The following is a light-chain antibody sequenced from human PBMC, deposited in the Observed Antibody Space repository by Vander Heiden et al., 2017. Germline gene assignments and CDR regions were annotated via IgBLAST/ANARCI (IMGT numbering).Light chain of an antibody. CDR3: QQSYSIPLT. CDR1: QSINRS. Sequence: DIQMTQSPSSLSASVGDRVTITCRASQSINRSLNWYQQKPGKAPKLLIYGTSTLQSGVPSRFSGSESGTDFTLIISSLQPEDFATYYCQQSYSIPLTFGGGTKVEIK. J-gene: IGKJ4*01. CDR2: GTS. V-gene: IGKV1-39*01.